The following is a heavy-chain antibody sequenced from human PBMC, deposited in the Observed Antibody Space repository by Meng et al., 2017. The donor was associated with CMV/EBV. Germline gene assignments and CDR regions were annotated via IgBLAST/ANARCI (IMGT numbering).Heavy chain of an antibody. Sequence: YTFTSYDSNWVRKATGQGLEWMGWMNPNSGNTGYAQKFQGRVTMTRNTSISTAYMELSSLRSEDTAVYYCARGPYSSSWYGYWFDPWGQGTLVTVSS. CDR2: MNPNSGNT. CDR3: ARGPYSSSWYGYWFDP. CDR1: YTFTSYD. V-gene: IGHV1-8*01. D-gene: IGHD6-13*01. J-gene: IGHJ5*02.